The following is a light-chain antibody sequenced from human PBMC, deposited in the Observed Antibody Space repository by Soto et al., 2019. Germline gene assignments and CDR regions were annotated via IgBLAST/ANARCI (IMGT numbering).Light chain of an antibody. V-gene: IGKV3-15*01. CDR1: QSVRNN. CDR2: AAS. CDR3: QQYNKWPPWT. Sequence: TPSPAPLSVYPGERATLSCRASQSVRNNLAWYQQKPGLAPRLLISAASTRATGIPARFSGNGSETEFTLIIDNLQSEDYALYYCQQYNKWPPWTFGQGTKVDIK. J-gene: IGKJ1*01.